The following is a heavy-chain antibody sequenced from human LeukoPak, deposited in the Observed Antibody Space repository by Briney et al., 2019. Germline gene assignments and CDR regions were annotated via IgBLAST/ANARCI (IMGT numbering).Heavy chain of an antibody. CDR2: IYPGDSDT. CDR3: ARLTFRGSSHSGAFDI. Sequence: GESLKISCKGSGYSFTSYWISWVHQMPGKGLEWMAIIYPGDSDTRYSPSFQGQVTISADKSIRTAYLQWSSLKASDTAMYYCARLTFRGSSHSGAFDIWGQGTMVTVSS. V-gene: IGHV5-51*07. J-gene: IGHJ3*02. CDR1: GYSFTSYW. D-gene: IGHD2-15*01.